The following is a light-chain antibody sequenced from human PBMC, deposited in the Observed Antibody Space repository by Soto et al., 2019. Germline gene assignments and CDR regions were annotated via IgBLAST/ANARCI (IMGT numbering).Light chain of an antibody. CDR1: NSDVGTYNY. J-gene: IGLJ2*01. CDR3: CSYAGSSSFRVL. V-gene: IGLV2-11*01. CDR2: DVT. Sequence: QSALTQPRSVSGSPGQSVTISCTGTNSDVGTYNYVSWYQQHPGKAPKLIIYDVTKRPSGVPDRFSGSKSGNTASLIISWLQAADEAEYYCCCCSYAGSSSFRVLFGGGTKLTVL.